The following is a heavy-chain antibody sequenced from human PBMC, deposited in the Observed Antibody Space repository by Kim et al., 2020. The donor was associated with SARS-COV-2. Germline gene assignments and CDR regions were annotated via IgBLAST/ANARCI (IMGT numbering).Heavy chain of an antibody. CDR1: GFTFSSYG. CDR3: AKDPKAVAGKGDGYYYYGMDV. V-gene: IGHV3-30*18. D-gene: IGHD6-19*01. CDR2: ISYDGSNK. J-gene: IGHJ6*02. Sequence: GGSLRLSCAASGFTFSSYGMHWVRQAPGKGLEWVAVISYDGSNKYYADSVKGRFTISRDNSKNTLYLQMNSLRAEDTAVYYCAKDPKAVAGKGDGYYYYGMDVWGQGTTVTVSS.